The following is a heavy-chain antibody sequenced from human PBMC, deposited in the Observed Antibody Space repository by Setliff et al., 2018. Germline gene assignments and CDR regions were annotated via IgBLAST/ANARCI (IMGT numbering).Heavy chain of an antibody. J-gene: IGHJ4*02. V-gene: IGHV3-33*08. D-gene: IGHD2-15*01. CDR2: IWDDGGNK. CDR1: GFTFSSYR. CDR3: ARTCSGSGCYAGLES. Sequence: QPGGSLRLSCAASGFTFSSYRMHWVRQAPGKGLEGVAVIWDDGGNKYHADSVKGRFTISRDNSKNTLYLQMTSLRPEDTAVYYCARTCSGSGCYAGLESWGQGTPVTVSS.